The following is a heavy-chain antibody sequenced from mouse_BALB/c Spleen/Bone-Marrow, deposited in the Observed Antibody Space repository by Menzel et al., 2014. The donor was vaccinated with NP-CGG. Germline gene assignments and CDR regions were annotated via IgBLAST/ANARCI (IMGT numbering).Heavy chain of an antibody. D-gene: IGHD3-2*01. Sequence: VQLQQSGAELVKPGASVKLSCKTSGYTFTSYWIQWVKQRPGQGLGWIGEIFPGTGTTYYNEEFKGKATLTIDTSSSTAXMQLSSLTSEDSAVYFCASRDSLGYVPDYWGQGTTLTVSS. CDR3: ASRDSLGYVPDY. CDR1: GYTFTSYW. CDR2: IFPGTGTT. J-gene: IGHJ2*01. V-gene: IGHV1S132*01.